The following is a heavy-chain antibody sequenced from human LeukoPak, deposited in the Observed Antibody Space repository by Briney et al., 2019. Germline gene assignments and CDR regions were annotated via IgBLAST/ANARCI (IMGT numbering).Heavy chain of an antibody. Sequence: PGGSLRLSCAASGFTFGNNWMSWVRQAPGKGLEWVSSISGSGDRTMYADSVKGRFTISRDNFKNTLYLQMNGLRAEDTALYHCAKDPNGDYIGAFDMWGQGTMVTVSS. CDR3: AKDPNGDYIGAFDM. J-gene: IGHJ3*02. D-gene: IGHD4-17*01. CDR1: GFTFGNNW. V-gene: IGHV3-23*01. CDR2: ISGSGDRT.